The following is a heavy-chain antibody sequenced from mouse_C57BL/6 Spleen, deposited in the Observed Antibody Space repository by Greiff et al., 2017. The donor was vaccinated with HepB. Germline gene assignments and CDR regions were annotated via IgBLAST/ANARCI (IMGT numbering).Heavy chain of an antibody. CDR2: IYPRSGNT. CDR3: ARARRDGSSYVAMDY. D-gene: IGHD1-1*01. Sequence: QVQLQQSGAELARPGASVKLSCKASGYTFTSYGISWVKQRTGQGLEWIGEIYPRSGNTYYNEKFKGKATLTADKSSSTAYMELRSLTSEDSAVYFCARARRDGSSYVAMDYWGQGTSVTVSS. CDR1: GYTFTSYG. J-gene: IGHJ4*01. V-gene: IGHV1-81*01.